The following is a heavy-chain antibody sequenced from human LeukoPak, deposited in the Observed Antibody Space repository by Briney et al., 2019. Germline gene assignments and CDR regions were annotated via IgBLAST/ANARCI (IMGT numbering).Heavy chain of an antibody. J-gene: IGHJ4*02. Sequence: GASVKVSCKASGYTFTSYAMNWVRQAPGQGLEWMGIINPSGGSTSYAQKFQGRVTMTRDTSTSTVYMELSSLRSDDTAVYYCARDTVTTFLRAGLFDYWGQGTLVTVSS. D-gene: IGHD4-17*01. CDR2: INPSGGST. V-gene: IGHV1-46*01. CDR1: GYTFTSYA. CDR3: ARDTVTTFLRAGLFDY.